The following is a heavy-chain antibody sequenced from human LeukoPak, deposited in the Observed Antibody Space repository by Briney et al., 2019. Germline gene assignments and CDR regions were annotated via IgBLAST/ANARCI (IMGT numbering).Heavy chain of an antibody. CDR2: INPNNGGT. J-gene: IGHJ4*02. Sequence: ASVKVSCTASVYTFTGYYMHWVRQAPGQGREWMGWINPNNGGTNYAQNFQDRVTMTRDTSINTAYMELSRLRSDDTAVYYCARDQNYHDSSGYFGIDYWGQGTLVTVSS. V-gene: IGHV1-2*02. CDR1: VYTFTGYY. D-gene: IGHD3-22*01. CDR3: ARDQNYHDSSGYFGIDY.